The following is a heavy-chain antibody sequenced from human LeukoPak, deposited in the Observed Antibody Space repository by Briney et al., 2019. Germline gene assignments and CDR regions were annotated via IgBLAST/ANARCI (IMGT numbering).Heavy chain of an antibody. V-gene: IGHV1-2*02. CDR2: INPNSGGT. D-gene: IGHD2-2*01. Sequence: ASVKVSCKASGYTFTGYYMHWVRQAPGQGLEWMGWINPNSGGTNYAQKFQGRVTMTRDTSISTAYMELSRLRSDDTAVHYCARVFPPAGYCSSTSCGGVDYWGQGTLVTVSS. CDR1: GYTFTGYY. J-gene: IGHJ4*02. CDR3: ARVFPPAGYCSSTSCGGVDY.